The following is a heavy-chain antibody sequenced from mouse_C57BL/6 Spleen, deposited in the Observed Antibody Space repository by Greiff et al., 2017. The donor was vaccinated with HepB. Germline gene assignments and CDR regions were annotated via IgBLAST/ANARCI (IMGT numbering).Heavy chain of an antibody. V-gene: IGHV1-80*01. CDR3: ATYYSNYYFDY. CDR1: GYAFSSYW. CDR2: IYPGDGDT. D-gene: IGHD2-5*01. J-gene: IGHJ2*01. Sequence: QVQLKQSGAELVKPGASVKISCKASGYAFSSYWMNWVKQRPGKGLEWIGQIYPGDGDTNYNGKFKGKATLTADKSSSTAYMQLSSLTSEDSAVYFCATYYSNYYFDYWGQGTTLTVSS.